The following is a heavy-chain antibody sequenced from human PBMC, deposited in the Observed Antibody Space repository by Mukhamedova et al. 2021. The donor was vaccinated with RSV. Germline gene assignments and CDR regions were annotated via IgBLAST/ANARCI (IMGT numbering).Heavy chain of an antibody. CDR2: ISAYNGNT. V-gene: IGHV1-18*01. CDR3: ARDLSPATSRVHGAFDY. Sequence: GQGLEWMGWISAYNGNTNYAQKLQGRVTMTTDTSTSTAYMELRSLRSDDTAVYYCARDLSPATSRVHGAFDYWGQGTLVTVSS. D-gene: IGHD2-2*01. J-gene: IGHJ4*02.